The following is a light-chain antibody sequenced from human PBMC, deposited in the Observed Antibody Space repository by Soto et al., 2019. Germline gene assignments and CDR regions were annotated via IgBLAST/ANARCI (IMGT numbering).Light chain of an antibody. CDR2: WAS. CDR3: QQYYSTPYT. J-gene: IGKJ2*01. CDR1: QNLLYNSNNKNY. V-gene: IGKV4-1*01. Sequence: DIVMTQSPDSLAVSLGERATINCKSSQNLLYNSNNKNYLAWYQQKPGQPPKLLIYWASTRESGVPDRFSGSGSGTDFTLTVSSLQAEDVAVYYCQQYYSTPYTFGQGTKLEIK.